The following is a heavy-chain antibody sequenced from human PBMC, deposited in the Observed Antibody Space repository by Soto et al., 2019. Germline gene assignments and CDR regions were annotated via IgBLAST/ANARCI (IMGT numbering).Heavy chain of an antibody. Sequence: GGSLRLSCAASGFTFSGYAMSWVRQAPGKGLEWVSAISGSGGTTYHADSVKGRFTISRDNSKNTLYLQMNSLRAEDTAVYYCAKEGPQFSSGWYHFNYWGQGTLVTVSS. D-gene: IGHD6-19*01. CDR2: ISGSGGTT. CDR1: GFTFSGYA. V-gene: IGHV3-23*01. J-gene: IGHJ4*02. CDR3: AKEGPQFSSGWYHFNY.